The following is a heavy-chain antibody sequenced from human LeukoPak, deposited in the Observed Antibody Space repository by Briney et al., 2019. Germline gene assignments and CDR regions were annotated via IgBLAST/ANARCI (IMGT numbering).Heavy chain of an antibody. J-gene: IGHJ3*02. CDR1: GFTFSSYE. CDR2: ISSSGSTI. V-gene: IGHV3-48*03. Sequence: PGGSLRLSCAAPGFTFSSYEMNWVRQAPGKGLEWVSYISSSGSTIYYADSVKGRSTISRDNAKNSLYLQMNSLRAEDTAVYYCARVGTRQADDAFDIWGQGTMVTVSS. CDR3: ARVGTRQADDAFDI. D-gene: IGHD1-1*01.